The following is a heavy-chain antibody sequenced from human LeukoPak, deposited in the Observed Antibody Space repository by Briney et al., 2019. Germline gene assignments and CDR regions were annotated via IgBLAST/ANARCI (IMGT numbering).Heavy chain of an antibody. Sequence: PSETLSLTCAVYGGSFSGYYWSWIRQPPGKGLEWIGEINHSGSTNYNPSLKSRVTISVDTSKNQFSLKLSSVTAADTAVYYCARGRVTMIVQYRRSPYYFDYWGQGTLVTVSS. CDR2: INHSGST. CDR1: GGSFSGYY. V-gene: IGHV4-34*01. CDR3: ARGRVTMIVQYRRSPYYFDY. D-gene: IGHD3-22*01. J-gene: IGHJ4*02.